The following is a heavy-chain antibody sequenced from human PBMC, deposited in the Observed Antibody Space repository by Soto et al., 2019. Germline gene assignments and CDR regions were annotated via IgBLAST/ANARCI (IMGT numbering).Heavy chain of an antibody. Sequence: PSETLSLTCAVSGGSISSGGYSWSWIRQPPGKGLEWIGYIYYSGSTYYNPSLKSRLTISVNTSKNQFSLNLTSLTAADTAVYYCARAPPASYSGMDVWGQGTTVTVSS. CDR3: ARAPPASYSGMDV. J-gene: IGHJ6*02. CDR2: IYYSGST. CDR1: GGSISSGGYS. V-gene: IGHV4-31*11.